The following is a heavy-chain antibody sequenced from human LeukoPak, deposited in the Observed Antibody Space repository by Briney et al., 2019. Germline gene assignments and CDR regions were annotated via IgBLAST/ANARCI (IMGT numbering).Heavy chain of an antibody. CDR2: INQDGSEK. CDR1: EFTFSSDW. CDR3: ARAMN. V-gene: IGHV3-7*01. D-gene: IGHD3-22*01. J-gene: IGHJ4*02. Sequence: GGSLRLSCAASEFTFSSDWMSWVRQAPGKGVEWVASINQDGSEKYYVDSVKGLFTISRDNAKNSLYLQMNSLRGEDTPVYYCARAMNWGQGTLVTVSS.